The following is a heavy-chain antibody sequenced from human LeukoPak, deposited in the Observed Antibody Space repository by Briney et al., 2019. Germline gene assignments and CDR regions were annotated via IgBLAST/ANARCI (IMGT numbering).Heavy chain of an antibody. V-gene: IGHV3-30*02. CDR1: GFTFSSYG. CDR3: AKDLDSWCSSTSCYPFDY. CDR2: IRYDGSNK. J-gene: IGHJ4*02. Sequence: GGSLRLSCAASGFTFSSYGMHWVRQAPGKGLEWVAFIRYDGSNKYYADSVKGRFTISRDNSKNTLYLQMNSLRAEDTAVYYCAKDLDSWCSSTSCYPFDYWGQGTLVTVSS. D-gene: IGHD2-2*01.